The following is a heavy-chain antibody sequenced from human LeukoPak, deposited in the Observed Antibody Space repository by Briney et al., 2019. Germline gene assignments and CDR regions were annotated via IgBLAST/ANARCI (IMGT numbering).Heavy chain of an antibody. J-gene: IGHJ4*02. CDR2: IIPIFGTA. V-gene: IGHV1-69*05. D-gene: IGHD1-26*01. CDR3: ARDRWAPSYFDY. CDR1: GGTFSSYA. Sequence: AVKVSCKASGGTFSSYAISWVRQAPGQGLEWMGRIIPIFGTANYAQKFQGRVTITTDESTSTAYMELSSLRSEDTAVYYCARDRWAPSYFDYWGQGTLVTVSS.